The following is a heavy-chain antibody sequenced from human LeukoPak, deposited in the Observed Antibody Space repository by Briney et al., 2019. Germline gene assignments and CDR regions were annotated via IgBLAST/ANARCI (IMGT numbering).Heavy chain of an antibody. CDR1: GFTFGDYA. CDR3: TRDPVVVPAAIGLYYYYYMDV. J-gene: IGHJ6*03. Sequence: GGSLRLSCTASGFTFGDYAMSWFRQAPGKGLEWVGFIRSKAYGGTTEYAASVKGRFTISRDDSKSIAYLQMNSLKTEDTAVYYCTRDPVVVPAAIGLYYYYYMDVWGKGTTVTISS. CDR2: IRSKAYGGTT. V-gene: IGHV3-49*03. D-gene: IGHD2-2*01.